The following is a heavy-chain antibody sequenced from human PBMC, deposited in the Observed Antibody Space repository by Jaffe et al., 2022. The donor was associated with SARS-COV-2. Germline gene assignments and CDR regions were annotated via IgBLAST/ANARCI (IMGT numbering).Heavy chain of an antibody. V-gene: IGHV1-2*02. CDR2: INPNSGGT. Sequence: QVHLVQSGAEVKKPGASVKVSCKASGYTFTDYSMHWVRQVPGQGLEWMGWINPNSGGTVYTQKFQGRVTMTRDTSISTAYMELSRLRSDDTAVYYCARVSVPNANWFDPWGQGTLVTVSS. CDR1: GYTFTDYS. D-gene: IGHD2-8*01. J-gene: IGHJ5*02. CDR3: ARVSVPNANWFDP.